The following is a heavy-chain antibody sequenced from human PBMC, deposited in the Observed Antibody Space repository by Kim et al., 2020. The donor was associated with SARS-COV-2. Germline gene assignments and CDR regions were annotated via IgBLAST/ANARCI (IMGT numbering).Heavy chain of an antibody. Sequence: GGSLRLSCAASGVTFDSSAMNWVRQAPGKGLEWVAVISYDGRNKDYADSVKGRFTISRDNSKSTLHLQMNSLRVEDTAVYDCARGNYYESVSLSDYYNGMDVWGQGTTVTVSS. CDR1: GVTFDSSA. D-gene: IGHD3-10*01. J-gene: IGHJ6*02. CDR2: ISYDGRNK. V-gene: IGHV3-30*04. CDR3: ARGNYYESVSLSDYYNGMDV.